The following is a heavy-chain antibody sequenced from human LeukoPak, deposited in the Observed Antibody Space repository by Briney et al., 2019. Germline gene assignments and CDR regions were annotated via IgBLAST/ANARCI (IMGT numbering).Heavy chain of an antibody. J-gene: IGHJ5*02. Sequence: GRSLRLSCAASGFTFSSYGMHWVRQAPGKGLEWVAVIWYDGSNKYYADSVKGRFTISRDNSKNTLYLQMNGLRAEDTAVYYCARDRRDYGDYVFQWFDPWGQGTLVTVSS. V-gene: IGHV3-33*01. CDR2: IWYDGSNK. CDR1: GFTFSSYG. D-gene: IGHD4-17*01. CDR3: ARDRRDYGDYVFQWFDP.